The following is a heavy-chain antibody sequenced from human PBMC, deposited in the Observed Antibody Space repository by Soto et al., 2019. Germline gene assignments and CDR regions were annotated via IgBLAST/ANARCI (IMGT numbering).Heavy chain of an antibody. Sequence: GGSLRLSCAASGFSFINYAMHWVRQTSGKGLEWVSSMSGSGGGTYYADSVKGRFTISRDNSKNTLYLQMNSLRAEDTAVYYCAGAYCSGTTCYGLYGMDVWGQGTTVTVSS. CDR2: MSGSGGGT. J-gene: IGHJ6*02. D-gene: IGHD2-2*01. CDR1: GFSFINYA. V-gene: IGHV3-23*01. CDR3: AGAYCSGTTCYGLYGMDV.